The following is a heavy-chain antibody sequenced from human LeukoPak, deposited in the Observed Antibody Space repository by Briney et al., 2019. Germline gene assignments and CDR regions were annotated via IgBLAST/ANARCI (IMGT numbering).Heavy chain of an antibody. J-gene: IGHJ6*03. D-gene: IGHD3-9*01. CDR2: IRFDGSNK. Sequence: GGSLRLSCAASGFTFSSYWMHWVRQAPGKGLEWVAFIRFDGSNKYYRDSVKGRFTISRDNSKNTLYLQMNSLKTEDTAVYYSTTQYDILTADYYYYYMDVWGKGTTVTVSS. V-gene: IGHV3-30*02. CDR1: GFTFSSYW. CDR3: TTQYDILTADYYYYYMDV.